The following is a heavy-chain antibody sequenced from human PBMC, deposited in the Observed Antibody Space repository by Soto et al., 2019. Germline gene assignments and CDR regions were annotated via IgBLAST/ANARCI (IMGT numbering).Heavy chain of an antibody. Sequence: PSETLSLTCSVSGGYISSGGNYWSWIRQHPGKGLEWIGFIYYTGHTKSTAALKSRASISGDMSENQFSLTLTSVTAADTAVYYCAREDINESFFDSWGPGILVTVSS. V-gene: IGHV4-31*03. CDR1: GGYISSGGNY. D-gene: IGHD2-8*01. J-gene: IGHJ4*02. CDR3: AREDINESFFDS. CDR2: IYYTGHT.